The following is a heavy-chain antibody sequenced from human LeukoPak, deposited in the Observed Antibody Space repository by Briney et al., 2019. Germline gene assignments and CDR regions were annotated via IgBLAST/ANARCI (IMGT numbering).Heavy chain of an antibody. D-gene: IGHD4-17*01. CDR3: ATPSRTEDGDYGVC. CDR1: GVIFSNFA. CDR2: IIPILDLA. Sequence: ASVKVSCKASGVIFSNFAFNWVRQAPGQGLGWMGRIIPILDLAHLTQKFQGRLTITADKSTNTGYMELSSLTAEDTAVYYCATPSRTEDGDYGVCWGQGTLVTVSS. J-gene: IGHJ4*02. V-gene: IGHV1-69*04.